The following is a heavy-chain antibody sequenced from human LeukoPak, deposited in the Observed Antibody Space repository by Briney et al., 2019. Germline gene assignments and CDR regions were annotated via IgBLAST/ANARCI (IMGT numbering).Heavy chain of an antibody. CDR2: IYSGGST. CDR1: GFSVRSNY. D-gene: IGHD3-22*01. J-gene: IGHJ4*02. V-gene: IGHV3-66*01. Sequence: GGSLILSCAASGFSVRSNYISWVRQTPGKGLELGSLIYSGGSTYYADSVKGRFTISRDNSKNTLYLQMNTMRAEDTSVYYCARDRGYYDNSGIGGDYWGQGTLVTVSS. CDR3: ARDRGYYDNSGIGGDY.